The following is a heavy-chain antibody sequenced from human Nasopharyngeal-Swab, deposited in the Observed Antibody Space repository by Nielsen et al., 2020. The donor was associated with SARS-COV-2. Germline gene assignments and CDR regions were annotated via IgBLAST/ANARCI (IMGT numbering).Heavy chain of an antibody. Sequence: WIRQPPGKGLEWVAVISYDGSNKYYADSVKGRFTISRDNSKNTLYLQMNSLRAEDTAVYYCARDKRDTAMVTGLFGYYYYGMDDWGQGTTVTVSS. J-gene: IGHJ6*02. CDR2: ISYDGSNK. V-gene: IGHV3-30*04. CDR3: ARDKRDTAMVTGLFGYYYYGMDD. D-gene: IGHD5-18*01.